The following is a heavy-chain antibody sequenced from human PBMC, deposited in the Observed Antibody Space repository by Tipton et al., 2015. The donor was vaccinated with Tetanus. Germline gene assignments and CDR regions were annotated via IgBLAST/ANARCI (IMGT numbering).Heavy chain of an antibody. J-gene: IGHJ4*02. CDR1: GFTFSSYS. CDR2: ISASGDST. CDR3: ARSASPFGY. Sequence: SLRLSCAASGFTFSSYSMTWVRQSPGKGLEWVSAISASGDSTYYADFVKGRFIISRDTSKNTLYLQMNSLRAEDTAVYYCARSASPFGYWGQGTLVTVSS. V-gene: IGHV3-23*01.